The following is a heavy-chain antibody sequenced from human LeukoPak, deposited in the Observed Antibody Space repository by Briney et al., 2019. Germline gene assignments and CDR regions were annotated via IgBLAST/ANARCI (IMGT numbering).Heavy chain of an antibody. V-gene: IGHV4-61*02. CDR2: IYTSGST. CDR3: ARKAVRWSNYFDY. CDR1: GGSISSGSYY. D-gene: IGHD2-8*01. J-gene: IGHJ4*02. Sequence: SQTLSLTCTVSGGSISSGSYYWSWIRQPAGKGLEWIGRIYTSGSTNYNPSLRSRVTISVDTSKNQFSLKLSSVTAADTAVYYCARKAVRWSNYFDYWGQGTLVTVSS.